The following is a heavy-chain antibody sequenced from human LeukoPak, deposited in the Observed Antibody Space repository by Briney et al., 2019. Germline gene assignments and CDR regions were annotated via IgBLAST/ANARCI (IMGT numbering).Heavy chain of an antibody. D-gene: IGHD3-22*01. J-gene: IGHJ3*02. CDR1: GGSISSGGYY. CDR2: IYYSGST. Sequence: SQTLSLTCTVSGGSISSGGYYWSWIRQHPGKGREWIGYIYYSGSTYYNPSLKSRVTISVDTSKNQFSLKLSSVTAADTAVYYCARGGNYYDSKTDAFDIWGQGTMVTVSS. V-gene: IGHV4-31*03. CDR3: ARGGNYYDSKTDAFDI.